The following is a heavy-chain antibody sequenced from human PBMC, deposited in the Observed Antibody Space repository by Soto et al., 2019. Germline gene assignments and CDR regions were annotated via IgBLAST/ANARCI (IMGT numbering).Heavy chain of an antibody. Sequence: GASVKVSCKASGGTFSSYTISWVRQAPGQGLKWMGRIIPILGIANYAQKFQGRVTITADKSTSTAYMELSSLRSEDTAVYYCARGRGYYDSSGYYHDAFDIWGQGTMVTVSS. D-gene: IGHD3-22*01. CDR2: IIPILGIA. J-gene: IGHJ3*02. CDR3: ARGRGYYDSSGYYHDAFDI. V-gene: IGHV1-69*02. CDR1: GGTFSSYT.